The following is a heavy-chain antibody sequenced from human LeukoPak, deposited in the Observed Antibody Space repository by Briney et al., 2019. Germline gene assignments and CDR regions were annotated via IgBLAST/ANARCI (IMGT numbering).Heavy chain of an antibody. V-gene: IGHV3-48*04. D-gene: IGHD2-2*01. CDR2: ISSTSGTI. CDR3: ARELVVPAAISSYDAFDI. CDR1: GFTFRSYS. J-gene: IGHJ3*02. Sequence: GGSLRPSCVAPGFTFRSYSMNWVRQAPGKGLEWVSYISSTSGTIYYADSMKGRFTISRDNAKNSLYLQMNGLRAEDTAVYYCARELVVPAAISSYDAFDIWGQGTMVTVSS.